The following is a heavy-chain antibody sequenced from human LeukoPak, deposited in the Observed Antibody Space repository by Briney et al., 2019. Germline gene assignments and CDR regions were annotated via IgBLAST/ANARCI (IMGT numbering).Heavy chain of an antibody. CDR2: ISSSSSYI. D-gene: IGHD3-22*01. V-gene: IGHV3-21*01. J-gene: IGHJ4*02. CDR1: GFTFSSYS. CDR3: ARMHYDSSGYGIDY. Sequence: GGSLRLSCAASGFTFSSYSMNWVRQAPGKGLEWVSSISSSSSYIYYADSVKGRFTISRDNAKNSLYLQMNSLRAKDTAVYYCARMHYDSSGYGIDYWGQGTLVTVSS.